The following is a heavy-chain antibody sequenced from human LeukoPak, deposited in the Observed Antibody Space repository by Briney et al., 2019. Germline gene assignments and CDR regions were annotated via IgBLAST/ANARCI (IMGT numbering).Heavy chain of an antibody. Sequence: ASVKVSCKASGYTFTSYGISWVRQAPGQGLEWMGWISACNGNTNYAQKLQGRVTMTTDTSTSTAYMELRSLRSDDTAVYYCARDSTTVTTFDYWGQGTLVTVSS. CDR1: GYTFTSYG. V-gene: IGHV1-18*01. CDR3: ARDSTTVTTFDY. J-gene: IGHJ4*02. D-gene: IGHD4-17*01. CDR2: ISACNGNT.